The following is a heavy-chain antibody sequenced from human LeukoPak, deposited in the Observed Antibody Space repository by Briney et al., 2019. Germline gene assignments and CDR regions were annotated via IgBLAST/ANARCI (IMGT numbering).Heavy chain of an antibody. D-gene: IGHD2-15*01. CDR3: ARDWYCSGGSCYSRDWFDP. Sequence: GGSLRLSXAASGFTFSSYSMNWVRQAPGKGLEWVSYISSSSTIYYADSVKGRFTISGDNAKNSLYLQMNSLRAEDTAVYYCARDWYCSGGSCYSRDWFDPWGQGTLVTVSS. J-gene: IGHJ5*02. CDR2: ISSSSTI. V-gene: IGHV3-48*01. CDR1: GFTFSSYS.